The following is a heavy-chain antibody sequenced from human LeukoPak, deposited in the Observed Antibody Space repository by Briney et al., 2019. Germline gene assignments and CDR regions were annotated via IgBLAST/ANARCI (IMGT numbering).Heavy chain of an antibody. V-gene: IGHV3-15*01. CDR3: LTRVQERNWY. CDR2: IKRKTDGGTT. CDR1: GVTFSNVW. D-gene: IGHD3-10*01. Sequence: KPGESLRLSCAASGVTFSNVWMNWVRQAPGKGLEWVGRIKRKTDGGTTDYAAPVKGRFTISRDDSKNTLYLEMNSLQTEDTAVYYCLTRVQERNWYWGQGTLVTVSS. J-gene: IGHJ4*02.